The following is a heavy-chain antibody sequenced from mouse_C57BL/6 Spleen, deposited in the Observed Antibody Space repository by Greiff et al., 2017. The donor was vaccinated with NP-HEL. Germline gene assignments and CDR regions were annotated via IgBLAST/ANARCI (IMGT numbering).Heavy chain of an antibody. CDR1: GYAFSSSW. J-gene: IGHJ3*01. Sequence: VKLVESGPELVKPGASVKISCKASGYAFSSSWMNWVKQRPGKGLEWIGRIYPGDGDTNYNGKFKGKATLTADKSSSTAYMQLSSLTSEDSAVYFCARSPTAQATGFAYWGQGTLVTVSA. D-gene: IGHD3-2*02. CDR2: IYPGDGDT. V-gene: IGHV1-82*01. CDR3: ARSPTAQATGFAY.